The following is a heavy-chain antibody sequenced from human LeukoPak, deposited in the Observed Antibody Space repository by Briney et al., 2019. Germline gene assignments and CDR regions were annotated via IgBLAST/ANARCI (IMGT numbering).Heavy chain of an antibody. D-gene: IGHD1-14*01. CDR3: AREGGTYPYNFDY. V-gene: IGHV3-33*01. CDR2: IWFDGSNK. J-gene: IGHJ4*02. Sequence: GRSLRLSCAASGFTFRSYGMHWVRQSPGKGLEWVAIIWFDGSNKYYAESVKGRFTISRDNSMNTLYLQMNSLRAEDTAVYYCAREGGTYPYNFDYWGQGTLVTVPS. CDR1: GFTFRSYG.